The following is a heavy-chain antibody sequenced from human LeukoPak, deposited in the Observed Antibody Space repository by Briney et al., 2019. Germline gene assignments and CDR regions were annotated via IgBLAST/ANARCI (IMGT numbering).Heavy chain of an antibody. CDR3: ARGTNSSWPYYYYYMDV. CDR1: GVSVTSSSYY. CDR2: IYYSGST. D-gene: IGHD6-13*01. V-gene: IGHV4-39*07. Sequence: PSETLSLTCTVSGVSVTSSSYYWGWIRQPPGKGLEWIGSIYYSGSTYYNPSLKSRVTISLDTSKNQFSLKLSSVTAADTAVYYCARGTNSSWPYYYYYMDVGGKGTTVTVSS. J-gene: IGHJ6*03.